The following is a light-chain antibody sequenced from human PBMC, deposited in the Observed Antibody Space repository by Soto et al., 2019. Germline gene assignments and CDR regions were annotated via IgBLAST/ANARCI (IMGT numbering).Light chain of an antibody. CDR2: GTS. CDR1: QSVSSSY. V-gene: IGKV3-20*01. CDR3: QHYSGSPLVT. J-gene: IGKJ5*01. Sequence: EIVLTQSPGTLSLSPGERATLSCRASQSVSSSYLAWYQQKPGQAPRLLIYGTSSRATGIPYRFSGSGSGTDFTLTISRLETEDFAVYFCQHYSGSPLVTFGQGTRLEIK.